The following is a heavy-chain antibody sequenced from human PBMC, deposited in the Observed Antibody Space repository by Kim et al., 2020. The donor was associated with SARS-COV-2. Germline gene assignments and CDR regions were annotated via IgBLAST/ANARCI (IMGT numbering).Heavy chain of an antibody. Sequence: GGSLRLSCAASGFTFSSYWMSCVRQAPGKGLEWVANIKQDGSEKYYVDSVKGRFTISRDNAKNSLYLQMNSLRAEDTAVYYCARGHSSGWYLFDYWGQGTLVTVSS. CDR1: GFTFSSYW. V-gene: IGHV3-7*01. J-gene: IGHJ4*02. D-gene: IGHD6-19*01. CDR3: ARGHSSGWYLFDY. CDR2: IKQDGSEK.